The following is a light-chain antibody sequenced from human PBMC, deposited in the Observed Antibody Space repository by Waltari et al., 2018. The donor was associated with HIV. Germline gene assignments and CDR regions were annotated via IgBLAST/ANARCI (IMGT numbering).Light chain of an antibody. Sequence: QSALTQPASVSGSPGQSITISCTGTSSNVGGDDLVPWYQQHPGEAPKLIIYEVTKRPSGVSNRFSGSKSGNTASLTISGLQAEDEADYYCCSCPRSGIRYVFGTGTKVTVL. CDR3: CSCPRSGIRYV. J-gene: IGLJ1*01. CDR1: SSNVGGDDL. CDR2: EVT. V-gene: IGLV2-23*02.